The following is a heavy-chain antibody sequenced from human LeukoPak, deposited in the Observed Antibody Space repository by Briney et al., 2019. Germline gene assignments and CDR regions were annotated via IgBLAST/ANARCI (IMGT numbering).Heavy chain of an antibody. CDR3: ARDASMINFDY. CDR2: ITTSTGKP. J-gene: IGHJ4*02. CDR1: GYTFTVYS. Sequence: ASVKVSCKASGYTFTVYSINWVRQAPGQGLEWMGWITTSTGKPTYAQGFTGRFVFSLDTSVSTTYLHINSLKAEDTAVYYCARDASMINFDYWGQGSLVTVS. D-gene: IGHD3-16*01. V-gene: IGHV7-4-1*02.